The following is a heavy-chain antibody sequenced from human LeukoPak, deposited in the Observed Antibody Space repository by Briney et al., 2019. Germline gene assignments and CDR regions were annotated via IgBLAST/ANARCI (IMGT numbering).Heavy chain of an antibody. CDR2: INHSGST. CDR1: GGSFSGYY. CDR3: ASAGWYSGSYYDWFDP. Sequence: PSETLSLTCAVYGGSFSGYYWSWIRQPPGKGLEWIGEINHSGSTNYNPSLKSRVTISVDTSKNQFSLRLKSVTAADTAVYYYASAGWYSGSYYDWFDPWGQGTLVTVSS. J-gene: IGHJ5*02. D-gene: IGHD1-26*01. V-gene: IGHV4-34*01.